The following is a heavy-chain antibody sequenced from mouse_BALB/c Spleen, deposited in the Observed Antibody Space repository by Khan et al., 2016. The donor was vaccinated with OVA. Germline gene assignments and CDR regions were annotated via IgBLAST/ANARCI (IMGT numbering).Heavy chain of an antibody. J-gene: IGHJ2*01. D-gene: IGHD1-1*01. CDR2: ISYSGRT. CDR1: GYSITSDYA. Sequence: EVQLQESGPGLVKPSQSLSLTCTVTGYSITSDYAWNWLRQFPGNKLEWMGYISYSGRTSYNPSLKSRISITRDTSKNQFFLQLNSVTTEDTATYYCARSVTITTVVATDFDYWDQCTTLTVPS. CDR3: ARSVTITTVVATDFDY. V-gene: IGHV3-2*02.